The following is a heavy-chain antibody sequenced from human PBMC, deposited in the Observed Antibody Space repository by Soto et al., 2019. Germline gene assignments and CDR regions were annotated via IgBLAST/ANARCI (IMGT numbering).Heavy chain of an antibody. CDR2: IYYSGST. CDR3: ARCQNCSGGSCYSDWFDP. Sequence: QPPGKGLEWIGYIYYSGSTNYNPSLKSRVTISVDTSKNQFSLKLSSVTAADTAVYYCARCQNCSGGSCYSDWFDPWGQGTLVTVSS. V-gene: IGHV4-59*01. D-gene: IGHD2-15*01. J-gene: IGHJ5*02.